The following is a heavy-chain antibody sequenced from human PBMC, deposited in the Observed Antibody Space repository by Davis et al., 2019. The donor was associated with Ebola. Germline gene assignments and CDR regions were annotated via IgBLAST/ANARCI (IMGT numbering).Heavy chain of an antibody. CDR2: ISGSGGST. J-gene: IGHJ4*02. CDR1: GFTFSSYA. CDR3: AKRMSSSGWYF. V-gene: IGHV3-23*01. D-gene: IGHD6-19*01. Sequence: GESLKISCSASGFTFSSYAMTWVRQAPGKGLEWVSAISGSGGSTYYADSVKGRFTISRDNSKKTLYLQMNSLRAEDTAVYYCAKRMSSSGWYFWGQGTLVTVSS.